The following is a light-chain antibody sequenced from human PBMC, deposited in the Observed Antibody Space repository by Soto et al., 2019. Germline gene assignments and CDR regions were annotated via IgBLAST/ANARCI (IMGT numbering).Light chain of an antibody. CDR3: MQATQYRPYT. CDR2: KVS. CDR1: QSLVHSDGNTY. V-gene: IGKV2-24*01. Sequence: DIVLTQPPLSSPVTLGQPASISCRSSQSLVHSDGNTYLSWFHQRPGQPPRPLIDKVSNRFSGVPDRFSGSGARTDFTLKISRVDAEDVGIYFCMQATQYRPYTFGQGTKLEIK. J-gene: IGKJ2*01.